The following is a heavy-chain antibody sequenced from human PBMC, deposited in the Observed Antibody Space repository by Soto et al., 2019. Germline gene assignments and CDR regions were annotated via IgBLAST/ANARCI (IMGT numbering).Heavy chain of an antibody. V-gene: IGHV3-66*01. CDR3: AREYNWNYVD. J-gene: IGHJ4*02. CDR2: IYSGGNT. D-gene: IGHD1-7*01. Sequence: GGSLRLSCAASGFIVTNNYMSWVRQAPGKGLEWVSIIYSGGNTYYADSVKGRFTISRDNSKNTLYLQMNSLRAEDTAVYYCAREYNWNYVDWGQGTLVTVSS. CDR1: GFIVTNNY.